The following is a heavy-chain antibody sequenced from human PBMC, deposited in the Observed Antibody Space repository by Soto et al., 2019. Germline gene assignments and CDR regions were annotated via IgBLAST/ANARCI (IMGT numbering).Heavy chain of an antibody. CDR1: GGSISSSSYY. Sequence: PSETLSLTCTVSGGSISSSSYYWGWIRQPPGKGLEWIGSIYYSGSTYYNPSLKSRVTISVDTSKNQFSLKLSSVTAADTAVYYCARRYPSLYSYGETFDYWGQGTLVTVSS. J-gene: IGHJ4*02. D-gene: IGHD5-18*01. CDR3: ARRYPSLYSYGETFDY. V-gene: IGHV4-39*01. CDR2: IYYSGST.